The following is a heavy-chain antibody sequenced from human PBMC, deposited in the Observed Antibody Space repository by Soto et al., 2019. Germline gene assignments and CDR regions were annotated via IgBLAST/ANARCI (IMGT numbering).Heavy chain of an antibody. D-gene: IGHD2-15*01. Sequence: EVQVLESGGGLVQPGGSLRLSCEASGFTFSNYFMTWIRQAPGKGPEWVSTITADGGTYYADSVKGRFTMSRDTSKSTLYFQVNSLGAEATAAYYCAQHVSCSGGSCQYDAFDIRGQGTMVTVSS. CDR1: GFTFSNYF. V-gene: IGHV3-23*01. J-gene: IGHJ3*02. CDR2: ITADGGT. CDR3: AQHVSCSGGSCQYDAFDI.